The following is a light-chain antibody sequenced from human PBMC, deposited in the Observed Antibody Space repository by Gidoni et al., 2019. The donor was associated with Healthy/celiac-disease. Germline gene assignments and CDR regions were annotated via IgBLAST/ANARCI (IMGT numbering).Light chain of an antibody. Sequence: QSALTQPRSVSGSPGQSVTISCTGTSSYVGGYNYVSWYQQHPGKAPKLMIYDVSKRPSGVPDRFSGSKSGNTASLTISGLQAEDEADYYCCSYAGSYGGVFGTGTKVTVL. CDR3: CSYAGSYGGV. CDR1: SSYVGGYNY. CDR2: DVS. J-gene: IGLJ1*01. V-gene: IGLV2-11*01.